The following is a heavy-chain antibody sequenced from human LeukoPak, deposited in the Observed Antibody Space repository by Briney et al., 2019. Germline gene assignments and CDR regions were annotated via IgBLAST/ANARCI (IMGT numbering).Heavy chain of an antibody. Sequence: SETLSLTCTVSGGSISSGGYYWSWIRQPPGKGLEWIGYIYHSGSTYYNPSLKRRVTISVDRSKNQFSLKLSSVTAADTAVYYCAGERVAEWGATDYWGQGTLVTVSS. CDR3: AGERVAEWGATDY. CDR2: IYHSGST. J-gene: IGHJ4*02. V-gene: IGHV4-30-2*01. CDR1: GGSISSGGYY. D-gene: IGHD6-19*01.